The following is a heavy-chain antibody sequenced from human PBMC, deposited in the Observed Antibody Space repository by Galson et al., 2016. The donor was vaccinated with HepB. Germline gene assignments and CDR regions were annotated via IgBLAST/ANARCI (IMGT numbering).Heavy chain of an antibody. V-gene: IGHV3-48*02. Sequence: SLRLSCAASGFTFSTYTMYWVRQAPGKGLEWISHISPSSGTIRYADSVRGRFTISRDNAKDSLYLQMTSLRDEDTAVYYCAKDSSYTNWFDPWGQGTLVTVSS. D-gene: IGHD4-11*01. CDR3: AKDSSYTNWFDP. CDR1: GFTFSTYT. J-gene: IGHJ5*02. CDR2: ISPSSGTI.